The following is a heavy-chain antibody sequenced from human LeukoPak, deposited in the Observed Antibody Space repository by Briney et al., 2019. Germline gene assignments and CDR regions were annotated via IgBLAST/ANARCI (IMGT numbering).Heavy chain of an antibody. D-gene: IGHD3-10*01. V-gene: IGHV4-4*07. CDR1: GGSIDSNS. CDR3: AREGRYNWNDI. J-gene: IGHJ5*02. Sequence: PSETLSLTCTVSGGSIDSNSWSWIRQPAGKGLEWIGRFHSTGTTNYNPSLKSRVTMSVDTSKNQFSLKLSSVTAADTAVYYCAREGRYNWNDIWGQGTLVTVSS. CDR2: FHSTGTT.